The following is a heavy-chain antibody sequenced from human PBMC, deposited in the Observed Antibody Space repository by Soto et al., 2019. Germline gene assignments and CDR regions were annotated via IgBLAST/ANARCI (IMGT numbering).Heavy chain of an antibody. Sequence: SETLSLTCTVSGGSISSSNWWSWVRQPPGKGLEWIGEIYHSGSTNYNPSLKSRVTISVDKSKNQFSLKLSSVTAADTAVYYCARSSRYSSSWYGGYYYYYGMDVWGQGTTVTVSS. J-gene: IGHJ6*02. CDR1: GGSISSSNW. D-gene: IGHD6-13*01. CDR3: ARSSRYSSSWYGGYYYYYGMDV. CDR2: IYHSGST. V-gene: IGHV4-4*02.